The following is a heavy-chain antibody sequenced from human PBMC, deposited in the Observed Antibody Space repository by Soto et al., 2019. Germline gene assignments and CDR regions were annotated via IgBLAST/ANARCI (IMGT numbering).Heavy chain of an antibody. CDR2: ISGSGGST. CDR1: GFTFSSYA. D-gene: IGHD4-17*01. Sequence: GGSLRLSCAASGFTFSSYAMSWVRQAPGRGLEWVSAISGSGGSTYYADSVKGRFTISRDDSKNTLYLQMNSLRAEDTAVYYCAKPKTTVTTFDYWGQGTLVTVSS. J-gene: IGHJ4*02. CDR3: AKPKTTVTTFDY. V-gene: IGHV3-23*01.